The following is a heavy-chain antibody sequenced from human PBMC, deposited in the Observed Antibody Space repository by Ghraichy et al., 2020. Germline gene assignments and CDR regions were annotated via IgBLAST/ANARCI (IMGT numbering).Heavy chain of an antibody. D-gene: IGHD5-12*01. CDR2: ISAYNGNT. CDR1: GYTFTSYG. J-gene: IGHJ5*02. Sequence: ASVKVSCKASGYTFTSYGISWVRQAPGQGLEWMGWISAYNGNTNYAQKLQGRVTMTTDTSTSTAYMELRSLRSDDTAVYYCARDRVYSGYDPRTVNWFDPWGQGTLVTVSS. CDR3: ARDRVYSGYDPRTVNWFDP. V-gene: IGHV1-18*01.